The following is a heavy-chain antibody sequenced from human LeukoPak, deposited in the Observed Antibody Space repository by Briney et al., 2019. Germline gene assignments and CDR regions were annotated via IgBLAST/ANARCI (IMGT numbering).Heavy chain of an antibody. CDR3: AKRVSYYFDY. CDR2: ISGSGGST. CDR1: GFTFSSYA. V-gene: IGHV3-23*01. J-gene: IGHJ4*02. D-gene: IGHD1-26*01. Sequence: GGSLRLSCAASGFTFSSYAMSWVRKAPAKGLELVSAISGSGGSTYYADSVKGRFTISRDNSKNTLYLQMNSLRAEDTAVYYCAKRVSYYFDYWGQGTLVTVSS.